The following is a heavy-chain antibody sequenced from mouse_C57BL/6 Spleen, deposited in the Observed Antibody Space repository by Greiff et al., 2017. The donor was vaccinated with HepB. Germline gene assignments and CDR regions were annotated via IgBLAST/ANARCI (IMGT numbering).Heavy chain of an antibody. CDR3: TRGYYGSSYRLDWYFDV. V-gene: IGHV5-9-1*02. Sequence: EVKVVESGEGLVKPGGSLKLSCAASGFTFSSYAMSWVRQTPEKRLEWVAYISSGGDYTYYADTVKGRFTISRDNARNTLYLQMSSLKSEDTAMYYCTRGYYGSSYRLDWYFDVWGTGTTVTVSS. CDR2: ISSGGDYT. J-gene: IGHJ1*03. CDR1: GFTFSSYA. D-gene: IGHD1-1*01.